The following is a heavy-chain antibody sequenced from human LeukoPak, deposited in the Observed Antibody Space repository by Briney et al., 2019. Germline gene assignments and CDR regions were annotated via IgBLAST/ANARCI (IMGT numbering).Heavy chain of an antibody. CDR3: ARRGYYGSGSYYN. CDR1: GGSISSSSYY. V-gene: IGHV4-39*01. Sequence: SETLSLTCTVSGGSISSSSYYWGWIRQPPGKGLEWIGSIYYSGSTYYNPSLKRRVTISVDTSKNQFSLKLSSVTAADTAVYYCARRGYYGSGSYYNWGQGTLVTVSS. CDR2: IYYSGST. J-gene: IGHJ4*02. D-gene: IGHD3-10*01.